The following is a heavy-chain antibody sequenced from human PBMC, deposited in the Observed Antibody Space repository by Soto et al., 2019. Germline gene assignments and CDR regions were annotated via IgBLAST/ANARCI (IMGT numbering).Heavy chain of an antibody. V-gene: IGHV6-1*01. Sequence: PSQTLSLTCAISVDSVSSYSAVWNWIRQSPSRGLEWLGRTYYRSKWYNDYAVSVKSRITINPDTSKNQFSLQLNSVTPEDTAVYYCARGYYSSGWKGMDVWGQGTTVTVSS. CDR2: TYYRSKWYN. CDR1: VDSVSSYSAV. J-gene: IGHJ6*02. D-gene: IGHD6-19*01. CDR3: ARGYYSSGWKGMDV.